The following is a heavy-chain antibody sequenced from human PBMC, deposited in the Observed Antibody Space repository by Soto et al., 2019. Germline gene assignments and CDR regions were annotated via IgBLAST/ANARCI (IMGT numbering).Heavy chain of an antibody. CDR1: GYPFTHYY. J-gene: IGHJ4*02. CDR3: ATSVNSAMAFDY. D-gene: IGHD5-18*01. CDR2: INPNGGST. Sequence: SVKVSCRASGYPFTHYYMQWVRQAPGQGLEWMGIINPNGGSTTYAQRFRAGFTMTRDTSTSTVYMELSSLRSEDSAVYYCATSVNSAMAFDYWGQGTMVTVSS. V-gene: IGHV1-46*01.